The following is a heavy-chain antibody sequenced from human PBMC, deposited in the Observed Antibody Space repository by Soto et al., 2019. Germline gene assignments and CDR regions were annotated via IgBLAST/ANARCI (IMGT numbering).Heavy chain of an antibody. CDR1: GFTFSDYA. CDR2: ISATGATT. CDR3: AKGRKSTEKDIAVMLAAASSIQH. Sequence: GGSLRLSCVASGFTFSDYAMTWVRQAPGNGLEWVSVISATGATTYYADSVRGRFTISRDNSKNTLNLQMNDLRVEDTAVIYCAKGRKSTEKDIAVMLAAASSIQHWGQGTLVTVSS. V-gene: IGHV3-23*01. D-gene: IGHD2-15*01. J-gene: IGHJ1*01.